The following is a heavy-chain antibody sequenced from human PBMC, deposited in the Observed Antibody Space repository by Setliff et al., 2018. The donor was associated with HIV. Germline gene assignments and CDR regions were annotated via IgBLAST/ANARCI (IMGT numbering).Heavy chain of an antibody. CDR1: GFTFSNYG. CDR3: AKDLVTTTGPDY. J-gene: IGHJ4*02. CDR2: ISASGANT. D-gene: IGHD1-1*01. Sequence: PGGSLRLSCAASGFTFSNYGLSWVRQASGRGLEWVSAISASGANTYYADSVRGRFTISRDNSKNTLYLQMNSLRAEDTAVYYCAKDLVTTTGPDYWGQGTLVTVSS. V-gene: IGHV3-23*01.